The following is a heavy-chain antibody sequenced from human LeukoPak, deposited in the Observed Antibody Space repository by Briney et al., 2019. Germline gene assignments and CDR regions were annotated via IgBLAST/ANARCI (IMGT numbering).Heavy chain of an antibody. Sequence: GASVKVSCKASGGTFSSYAISWVRQAPGQGLEWMGGIIPIFGTANYAQKFQGRVTITADGSTSTAYMELSSLRSEDTAVYYCAIAVAGNGYYYYGMDVWGQGTTVTVSS. D-gene: IGHD6-19*01. CDR3: AIAVAGNGYYYYGMDV. J-gene: IGHJ6*02. CDR1: GGTFSSYA. CDR2: IIPIFGTA. V-gene: IGHV1-69*13.